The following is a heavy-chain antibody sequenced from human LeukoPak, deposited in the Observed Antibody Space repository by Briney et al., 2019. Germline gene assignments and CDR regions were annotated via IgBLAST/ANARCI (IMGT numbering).Heavy chain of an antibody. CDR2: SKSENDGGIT. CDR3: TTELRLCFDY. D-gene: IGHD2-21*01. J-gene: IGHJ4*02. CDR1: GFPFGSHA. Sequence: AGGSLRLSCAASGFPFGSHAMKWVRQAPGKGLEWVGRSKSENDGGITDYAAPVKGRFTISRDDSTNTLYLQMNSLKTEDTAVYYCTTELRLCFDYWGQGSRVTVSS. V-gene: IGHV3-15*01.